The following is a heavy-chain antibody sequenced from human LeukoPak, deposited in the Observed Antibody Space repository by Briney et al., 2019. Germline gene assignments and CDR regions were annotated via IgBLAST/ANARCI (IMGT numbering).Heavy chain of an antibody. V-gene: IGHV3-23*01. CDR1: GFTFSSYA. CDR3: ARAVSDYFDY. Sequence: GGSLRLSCAASGFTFSSYAMSWVRQAPGKGLEWVSAISGSGGSTYYADSVKGRFTISRDNSKNTLYLQMNSLRAEDAAVYYCARAVSDYFDYWGQGTLVTVSS. J-gene: IGHJ4*02. CDR2: ISGSGGST.